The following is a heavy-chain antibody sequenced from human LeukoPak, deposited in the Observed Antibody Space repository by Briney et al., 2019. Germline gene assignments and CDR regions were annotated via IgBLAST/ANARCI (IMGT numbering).Heavy chain of an antibody. CDR1: GYTFTRYA. Sequence: ASVQVSCQASGYTFTRYALHWVRPAPGHRLAWMGWINVDNGNSKHPQQFQGRVTIPQDTSASTAYMELISLRSEDTAVSYCARDTGGNSEGYYGYWGQGTLVTVSS. J-gene: IGHJ4*02. V-gene: IGHV1-3*01. D-gene: IGHD1-14*01. CDR2: INVDNGNS. CDR3: ARDTGGNSEGYYGY.